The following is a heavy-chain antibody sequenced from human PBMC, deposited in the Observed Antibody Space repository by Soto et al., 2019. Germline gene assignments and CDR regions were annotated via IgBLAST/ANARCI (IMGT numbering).Heavy chain of an antibody. CDR1: GDSISSYY. J-gene: IGHJ4*02. D-gene: IGHD3-22*01. Sequence: QVQLQESGPGLVKPSETLSLTCAVSGDSISSYYCMWIRQPPGKGLESIGYLYYGRRANYNPSLESRVPLSVNTSTNQCSLTLRSMTAADTAVYYCALRSMAVVPEYWGQGTLVTVSS. CDR3: ALRSMAVVPEY. V-gene: IGHV4-59*01. CDR2: LYYGRRA.